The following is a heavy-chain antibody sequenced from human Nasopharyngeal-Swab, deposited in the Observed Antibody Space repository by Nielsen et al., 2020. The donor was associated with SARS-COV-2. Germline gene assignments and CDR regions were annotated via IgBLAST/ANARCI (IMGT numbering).Heavy chain of an antibody. J-gene: IGHJ6*02. CDR3: ARVLNGFYYDIDV. Sequence: SETLSLTCTVSGGSIRSSTFYWGWIRQPPGKGLEWIGSIFHSGSAYYNPSLQRRVTLSVDPSKNHFSLKLSSVTAADTAIYYCARVLNGFYYDIDVWGQGTTVAVS. CDR2: IFHSGSA. V-gene: IGHV4-39*02. D-gene: IGHD5-24*01. CDR1: GGSIRSSTFY.